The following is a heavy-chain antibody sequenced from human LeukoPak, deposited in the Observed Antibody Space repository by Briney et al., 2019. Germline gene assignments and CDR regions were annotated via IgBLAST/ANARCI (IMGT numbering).Heavy chain of an antibody. CDR1: GGSISSSSYY. CDR2: IYYSGST. CDR3: DEYGDFQGFDF. D-gene: IGHD4-17*01. J-gene: IGHJ4*02. Sequence: SETLSLTCTVSGGSISSSSYYWGWIRQPPGKGLEWIGSIYYSGSTYYNPSLKSRVTISVDTSKSQFALKVTSVTAADTAVYARDEYGDFQGFDFWGQGTRVTVSS. V-gene: IGHV4-39*03.